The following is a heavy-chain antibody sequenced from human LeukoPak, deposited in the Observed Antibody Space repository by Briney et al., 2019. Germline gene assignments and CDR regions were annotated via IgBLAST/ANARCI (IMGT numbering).Heavy chain of an antibody. CDR2: ISGDGVST. Sequence: GGSLRLSCVASGLPIADFAMHWVRQAPGKGLEWVSLISGDGVSTFYADSVKGRFSISRDNSKNSLYLEMNSLGTEDAAMYYCAKESGKFDYWGQGTLVAVSS. CDR3: AKESGKFDY. CDR1: GLPIADFA. J-gene: IGHJ4*02. V-gene: IGHV3-43*02.